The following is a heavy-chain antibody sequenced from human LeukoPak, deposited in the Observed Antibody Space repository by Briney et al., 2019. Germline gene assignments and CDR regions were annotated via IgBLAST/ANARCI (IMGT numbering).Heavy chain of an antibody. J-gene: IGHJ4*02. CDR3: ARTRPYDILTGYFDY. D-gene: IGHD3-9*01. CDR1: GGSISSTNW. CDR2: IFHSGST. Sequence: SETLSLTCTVSGGSISSTNWWTWVRQPPGKGLEWIGEIFHSGSTTYNPSLKSRVTMSVDTSKNQFSLKPSSVTAADTAVYYCARTRPYDILTGYFDYWGQGTLVTVSS. V-gene: IGHV4-4*02.